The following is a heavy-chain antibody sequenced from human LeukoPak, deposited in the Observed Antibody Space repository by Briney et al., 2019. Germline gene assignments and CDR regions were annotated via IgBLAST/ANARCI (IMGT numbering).Heavy chain of an antibody. CDR3: AKDITLFGVATFDY. V-gene: IGHV3-23*01. D-gene: IGHD3-3*01. Sequence: PGGSLRLFCVASGFTFSSYAMSWVRQAPGRGLEWVSAISGSGASTYYSDSVKGRFTISRDNFKNTLYLQMNSLRAEDTAVYYCAKDITLFGVATFDYWGQGTLVTVSS. J-gene: IGHJ4*02. CDR1: GFTFSSYA. CDR2: ISGSGAST.